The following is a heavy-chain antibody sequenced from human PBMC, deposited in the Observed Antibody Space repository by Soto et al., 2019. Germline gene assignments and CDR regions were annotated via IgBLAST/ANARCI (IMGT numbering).Heavy chain of an antibody. D-gene: IGHD3-16*01. CDR2: VYFSGST. Sequence: KPSETLSLTCSVSGDSVSSGDYYWSWIRQPPGKGLEWIGHVYFSGSTNYIPSLKSRLTMSVDTAKNQFSLKPNSVTAADTAVYYCARIPVDTYMIYWSDPWGQGTQVTVSS. CDR1: GDSVSSGDYY. CDR3: ARIPVDTYMIYWSDP. J-gene: IGHJ5*02. V-gene: IGHV4-61*08.